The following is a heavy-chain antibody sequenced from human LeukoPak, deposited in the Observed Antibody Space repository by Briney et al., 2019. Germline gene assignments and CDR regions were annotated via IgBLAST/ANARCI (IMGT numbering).Heavy chain of an antibody. J-gene: IGHJ4*02. CDR3: ATIGAVAGYFDY. Sequence: PGGSLRLSCAASGFTFSSYGMHWVRHAPGRGLEWVAVIWYDGSNKYYADSVKGRFTISRDNSKNTLYLQMNSLRAEDTAVYYCATIGAVAGYFDYWGQGTLVTVSS. D-gene: IGHD6-19*01. CDR2: IWYDGSNK. V-gene: IGHV3-33*01. CDR1: GFTFSSYG.